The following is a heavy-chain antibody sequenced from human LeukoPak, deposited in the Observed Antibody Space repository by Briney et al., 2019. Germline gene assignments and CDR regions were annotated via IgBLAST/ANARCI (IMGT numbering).Heavy chain of an antibody. CDR1: GFTFSDYA. V-gene: IGHV3-23*01. D-gene: IGHD4-17*01. CDR2: IRGSGGGA. CDR3: ARDPNGDYVGAFEI. Sequence: GSLRLSCAASGFTFSDYAMMWLRQAPGKGPEFVPVIRGSGGGAGYADSVRGRFTISRDNSKNSLYLQMNRLRADDTAAYYCARDPNGDYVGAFEILGQGTMVTVSS. J-gene: IGHJ3*02.